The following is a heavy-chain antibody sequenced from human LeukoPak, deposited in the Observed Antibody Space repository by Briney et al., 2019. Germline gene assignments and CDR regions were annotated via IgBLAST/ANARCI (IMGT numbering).Heavy chain of an antibody. CDR3: ARDRYYDSSGYYQEAFDI. D-gene: IGHD3-22*01. Sequence: PGRSLRLSCAASGFTFSSYGMHWVRQAPGKGLEWVAVISYDGSNKYYADSVKGRFTISRDNAKNSLYLQMNSLRAEDTAVYYCARDRYYDSSGYYQEAFDIWGQGTMVTVSS. CDR1: GFTFSSYG. V-gene: IGHV3-30*03. CDR2: ISYDGSNK. J-gene: IGHJ3*02.